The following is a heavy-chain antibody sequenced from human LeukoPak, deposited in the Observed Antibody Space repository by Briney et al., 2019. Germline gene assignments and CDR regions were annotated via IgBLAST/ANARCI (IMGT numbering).Heavy chain of an antibody. CDR1: GGTFSSYA. J-gene: IGHJ4*02. CDR3: ARGMGGSGSYYRYYFDY. CDR2: IIPILGIA. Sequence: SVKVSCKASGGTFSSYAISWVRQAPGQGLEWMGRIIPILGIANYAQKFQGRVTITTDESTSTAYMELSSLRSEDTAVYYCARGMGGSGSYYRYYFDYWGQGTLVTVS. D-gene: IGHD3-10*01. V-gene: IGHV1-69*04.